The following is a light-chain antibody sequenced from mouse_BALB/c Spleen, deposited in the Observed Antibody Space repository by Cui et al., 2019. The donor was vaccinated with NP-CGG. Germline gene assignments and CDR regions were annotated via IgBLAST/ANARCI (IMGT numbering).Light chain of an antibody. CDR3: ALWFSNHWV. CDR1: TGAVTTSNY. CDR2: GTD. Sequence: QAVVTQESALTTSPGETVTPTCRSSTGAVTTSNYANWVKENPDHLFTGLIGGTDNRAPGVPARFSGSLIGDKAALTITGAQTEDEAIYFCALWFSNHWVFGGGTKLTVL. J-gene: IGLJ1*01. V-gene: IGLV1*01.